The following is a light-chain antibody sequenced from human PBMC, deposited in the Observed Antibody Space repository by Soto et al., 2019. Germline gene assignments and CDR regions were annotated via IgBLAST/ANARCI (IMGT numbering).Light chain of an antibody. CDR3: MKVLQPPT. J-gene: IGKJ1*01. V-gene: IGKV2-28*01. CDR1: QSLLHRNGYNY. Sequence: DIVMTQSPLSLPVTPGEPASISCRSSQSLLHRNGYNYLDWYLQKPGQSPQLLIYLGSYRASGVPDGFSGSGSGTDFTLKISRVEAEEFGVYFCMKVLQPPTFGQGTRVEIK. CDR2: LGS.